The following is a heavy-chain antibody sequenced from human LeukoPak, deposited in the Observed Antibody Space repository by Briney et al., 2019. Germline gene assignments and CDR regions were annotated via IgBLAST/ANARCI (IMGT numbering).Heavy chain of an antibody. CDR2: INWNGGST. D-gene: IGHD3-22*01. V-gene: IGHV3-20*04. J-gene: IGHJ4*02. Sequence: GGSLRLSCAASGFTFDDYGMSCVRQVPGNGLAWVSSINWNGGSTRYADSVKGRFTISRDNARNSLYLQMNSLRAEDTALYYCARGGYYDSSAYINAPDYWGQGTLVTVST. CDR1: GFTFDDYG. CDR3: ARGGYYDSSAYINAPDY.